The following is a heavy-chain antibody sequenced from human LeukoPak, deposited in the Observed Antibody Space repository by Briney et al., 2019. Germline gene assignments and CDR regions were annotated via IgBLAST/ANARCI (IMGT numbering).Heavy chain of an antibody. CDR2: IKQGGSEI. CDR1: GFTFSRFW. CDR3: ARDRESESDSEGDY. V-gene: IGHV3-7*01. D-gene: IGHD4-11*01. Sequence: GGSLRLSCSASGFTFSRFWMSWVRQAPGKGLEYVALIKQGGSEIYHMACVKGRFTISRDDATNSLYLQMNSLRVEDTALYCCARDRESESDSEGDYWGQGTLVTVSS. J-gene: IGHJ4*02.